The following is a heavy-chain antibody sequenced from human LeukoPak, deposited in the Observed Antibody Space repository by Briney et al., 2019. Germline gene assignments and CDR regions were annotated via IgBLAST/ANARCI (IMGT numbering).Heavy chain of an antibody. D-gene: IGHD3-22*01. V-gene: IGHV3-66*01. CDR2: IYSGGST. Sequence: GGSLRLSCAASGFTFSSYAMSWVRQAPGKGLEWVSVIYSGGSTYYADSVMGRFTISRDNSKNTVYLQMNSLRPEDTAVYYCARDLVGGWDDSSGYYYGYFDYWGQGTLVTVSS. CDR1: GFTFSSYA. CDR3: ARDLVGGWDDSSGYYYGYFDY. J-gene: IGHJ4*02.